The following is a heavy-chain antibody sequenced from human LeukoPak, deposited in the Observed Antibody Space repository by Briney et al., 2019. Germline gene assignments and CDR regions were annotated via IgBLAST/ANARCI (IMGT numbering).Heavy chain of an antibody. CDR3: AKGGYSSSWTLVGNWFDP. CDR1: GFTFSSYA. D-gene: IGHD6-13*01. V-gene: IGHV3-23*01. CDR2: ISGSGGST. Sequence: GGSLRLSCAASGFTFSSYAMSWVRQAPEKGLEWVSAISGSGGSTYYADSVKGRFAISRDNSKNTLSLQMNSLRAEDTAVYYCAKGGYSSSWTLVGNWFDPWGQGTLVTVSS. J-gene: IGHJ5*02.